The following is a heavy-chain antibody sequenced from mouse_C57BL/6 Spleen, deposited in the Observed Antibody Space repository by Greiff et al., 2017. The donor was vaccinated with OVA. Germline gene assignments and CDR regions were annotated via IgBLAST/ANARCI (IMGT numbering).Heavy chain of an antibody. J-gene: IGHJ3*01. D-gene: IGHD2-3*01. CDR2: INPNNGGT. CDR1: GYTFTDYY. Sequence: VQLQQSGPELVKPGASVKISCKASGYTFTDYYMNWVKQSHGKSLEWIGDINPNNGGTSYNQKFKGKATLTVDKSSSTAYMELRSLTSEDSAVYYCARDGDDGYYVAYWGQGTLVTVSA. V-gene: IGHV1-26*01. CDR3: ARDGDDGYYVAY.